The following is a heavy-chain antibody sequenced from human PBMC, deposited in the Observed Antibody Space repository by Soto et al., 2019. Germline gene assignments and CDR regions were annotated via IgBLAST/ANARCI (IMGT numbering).Heavy chain of an antibody. CDR1: GFPFSNHA. V-gene: IGHV3-23*01. CDR2: ISDGGDLI. J-gene: IGHJ4*02. CDR3: AKRQGTGLAAKNFDF. D-gene: IGHD2-15*01. Sequence: GGSLSLSCAASGFPFSNHAMSWVRQAPGKGLEWVSGISDGGDLIYYADSVKGRFSMSRDNSENMLYLQMTNLRAEDTAIYFCAKRQGTGLAAKNFDFWGQGTLVTVSS.